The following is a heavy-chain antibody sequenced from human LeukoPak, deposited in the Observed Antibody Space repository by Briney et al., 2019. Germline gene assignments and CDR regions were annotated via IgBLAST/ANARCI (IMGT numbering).Heavy chain of an antibody. CDR3: ATESLPCSGGSCYSTSDAEYFQH. V-gene: IGHV1-18*01. CDR2: ISAYNGNT. J-gene: IGHJ1*01. CDR1: GYTFTSYG. Sequence: GASVKVSCKASGYTFTSYGISWVRQAPGQGLEWMGWISAYNGNTNYAQKLQGRVTMTTDTSTSTAYMELRSLRSDDTAVYYCATESLPCSGGSCYSTSDAEYFQHWGQGTLVTVSS. D-gene: IGHD2-15*01.